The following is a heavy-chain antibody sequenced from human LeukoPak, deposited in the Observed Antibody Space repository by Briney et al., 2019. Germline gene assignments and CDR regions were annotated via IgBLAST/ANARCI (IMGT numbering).Heavy chain of an antibody. CDR2: ISYDGSTE. CDR3: ARDGYCGSASCYGWFDP. CDR1: GISFSRYA. J-gene: IGHJ5*02. V-gene: IGHV3-30*04. D-gene: IGHD2-2*03. Sequence: PGRSLTLSCAASGISFSRYAMHWVRQAPGKGLEWVAVISYDGSTEYYADSVKGRFTISRDNSKNTLYVQMNSLRPDDTAVYYCARDGYCGSASCYGWFDPWGQGTLVTVSS.